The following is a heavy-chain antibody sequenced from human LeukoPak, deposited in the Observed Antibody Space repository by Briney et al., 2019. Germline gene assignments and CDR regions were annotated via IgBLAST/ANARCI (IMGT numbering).Heavy chain of an antibody. D-gene: IGHD3-22*01. CDR2: ISGSGGST. V-gene: IGHV3-23*01. CDR1: GFTFSSYA. CDR3: AKAEEYYYDSSGYYDY. J-gene: IGHJ4*02. Sequence: GGSLRLSCAASGFTFSSYAMSWVRQAPGKGLEWVSAISGSGGSTYYADSVKGRFTISRGNSKNTLYLQMNSLRAEDTAVYYCAKAEEYYYDSSGYYDYWGQGTLVTVSS.